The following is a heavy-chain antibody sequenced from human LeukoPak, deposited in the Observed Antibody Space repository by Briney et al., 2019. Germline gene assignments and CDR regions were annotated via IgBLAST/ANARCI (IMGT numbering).Heavy chain of an antibody. Sequence: GASVKVSCKASGYTFTSYGINWVRQAPGQGLEWMGWISAYNGNTNYAQKFQGRVTMTTDTSTSTAYMELRSLRSDDTVVYYCARDYVVVPTAPCGYWGQGTLVTVSS. CDR1: GYTFTSYG. CDR3: ARDYVVVPTAPCGY. J-gene: IGHJ4*02. D-gene: IGHD2-2*01. V-gene: IGHV1-18*01. CDR2: ISAYNGNT.